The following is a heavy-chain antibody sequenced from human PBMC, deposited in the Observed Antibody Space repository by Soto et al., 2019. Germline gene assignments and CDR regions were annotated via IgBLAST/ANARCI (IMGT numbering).Heavy chain of an antibody. J-gene: IGHJ4*02. CDR2: IIPVFGTT. CDR3: ATPYCVSTSCYAFLLDY. V-gene: IGHV1-69*14. D-gene: IGHD2-2*01. CDR1: GGTFSNFA. Sequence: QVQLVQSGAEVKKPGSSVKVSCKASGGTFSNFAISWVRQAPGQGLEWMGGIIPVFGTTNYAQKFQGRVTVTEDKSTSTAYRELSSLRSEDTAVYYCATPYCVSTSCYAFLLDYWGQGTLVTVSS.